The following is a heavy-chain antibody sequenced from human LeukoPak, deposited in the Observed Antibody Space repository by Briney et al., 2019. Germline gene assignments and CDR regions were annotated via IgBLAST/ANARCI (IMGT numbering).Heavy chain of an antibody. V-gene: IGHV4-59*01. J-gene: IGHJ4*02. CDR2: IYYSGST. D-gene: IGHD4-23*01. CDR1: GGSISGYY. CDR3: ARDTAVVL. Sequence: SETLTLTCSVSGGSISGYYWSWIRQPPGKGLEWIGNIYYSGSTNYNPSLKSRVTISVDTSKNQFSLKLSSVTAADTAMYYCARDTAVVLWGQGTRVTVSS.